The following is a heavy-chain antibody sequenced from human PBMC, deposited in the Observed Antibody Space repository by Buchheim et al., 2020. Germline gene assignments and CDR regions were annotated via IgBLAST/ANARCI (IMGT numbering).Heavy chain of an antibody. D-gene: IGHD3-3*01. V-gene: IGHV1-8*01. CDR2: MNPNSGNT. Sequence: QVQLVQSGAEVKKPGASVKVSCKASGYTFTSYDINWVQQATGQGLEWMGWMNPNSGNTGYAQKFQGRVTMTRNTSISTAYMELSSLRSEDTAVYYCARKGTHDFWSGYYYYYYYGMDVWGQGTT. CDR3: ARKGTHDFWSGYYYYYYYGMDV. CDR1: GYTFTSYD. J-gene: IGHJ6*02.